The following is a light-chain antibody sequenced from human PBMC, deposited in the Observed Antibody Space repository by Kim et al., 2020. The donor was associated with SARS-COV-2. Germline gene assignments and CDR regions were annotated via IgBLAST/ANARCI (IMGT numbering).Light chain of an antibody. V-gene: IGKV3-15*01. CDR1: QSVSSN. J-gene: IGKJ2*01. Sequence: VSPGGRATHSCRASQSVSSNLAWYQQKPGQAPRLLIYGASTRATGIPARFSGSGSGTEFTLTISSLQSEDFAVYYCQQYNNWPPYTFGQGTKLEI. CDR2: GAS. CDR3: QQYNNWPPYT.